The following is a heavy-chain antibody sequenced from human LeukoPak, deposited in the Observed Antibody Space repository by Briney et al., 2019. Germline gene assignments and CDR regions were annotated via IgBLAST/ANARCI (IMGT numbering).Heavy chain of an antibody. J-gene: IGHJ4*02. CDR1: GFTFSSYA. Sequence: GGSLRLSCAASGFTFSSYAMSWVRQAPGKGLEWVSAISGSGGSTYYADSVKGRFTISRDNSKNTLYLQMNSLRAEDTAVYYCAKDPVGTEGGSSSWYLFFDYWGQGTLVIVSS. CDR2: ISGSGGST. D-gene: IGHD6-13*01. V-gene: IGHV3-23*01. CDR3: AKDPVGTEGGSSSWYLFFDY.